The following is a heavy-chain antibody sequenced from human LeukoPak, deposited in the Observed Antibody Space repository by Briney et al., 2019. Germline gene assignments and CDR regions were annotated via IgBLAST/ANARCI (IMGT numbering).Heavy chain of an antibody. CDR3: APHSYDTFGP. CDR1: GYTLPELS. CDR2: FDPEDGET. V-gene: IGHV1-24*01. Sequence: AGVKVFCKVSGYTLPELSMHWVRQAPGKGLDGMGGFDPEDGETHYAQKFQGRGTMTEDTSTDTAFMDASSLRYEGTAVYYCAPHSYDTFGPWGQGTLVTVSS. D-gene: IGHD3-22*01. J-gene: IGHJ5*02.